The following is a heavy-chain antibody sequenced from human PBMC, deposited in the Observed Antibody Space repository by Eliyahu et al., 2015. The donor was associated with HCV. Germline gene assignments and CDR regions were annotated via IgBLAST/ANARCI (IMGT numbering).Heavy chain of an antibody. CDR3: AKVDTEWSSDFFDH. J-gene: IGHJ4*02. V-gene: IGHV3-48*01. D-gene: IGHD5-18*01. Sequence: EVQLVESGGGLXQXGGSLTLSCAXSGFXFVPPPMSWXRQAPGKGLEWLSXITSSSRTIYYADSVKGRFTISRDNDQNSLYLQMNSLRSEDTAIYYCAKVDTEWSSDFFDHWGPGTLVTVSS. CDR2: ITSSSRTI. CDR1: GFXFVPPP.